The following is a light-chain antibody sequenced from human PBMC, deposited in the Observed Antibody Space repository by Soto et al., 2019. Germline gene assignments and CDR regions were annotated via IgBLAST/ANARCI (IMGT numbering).Light chain of an antibody. CDR1: QSLVYSDGYAY. CDR2: KAS. Sequence: DVVMTQSPLSLPVTPGQPASISCRSSQSLVYSDGYAYVNWFHQRPGQSPRRLIYKASKRDSGGPGRFSGRGSGTDFTLQINRVEAEDVGIYYCMQATHWPPTFGRGTRVEIK. J-gene: IGKJ1*01. V-gene: IGKV2-30*01. CDR3: MQATHWPPT.